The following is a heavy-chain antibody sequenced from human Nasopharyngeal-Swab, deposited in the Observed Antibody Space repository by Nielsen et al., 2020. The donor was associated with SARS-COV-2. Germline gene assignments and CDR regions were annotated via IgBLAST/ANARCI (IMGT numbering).Heavy chain of an antibody. CDR1: GYTFNTYG. CDR3: VRGVVAAYFDS. J-gene: IGHJ4*02. V-gene: IGHV1-18*01. Sequence: ASVKVSCKASGYTFNTYGITWVRQAPGQGLEWMGWISGYNGNTNYAQKFQGRVTLTTDTSTSTAYVELRSLRFDDTAVYYCVRGVVAAYFDSWGQGSLVTVSS. CDR2: ISGYNGNT. D-gene: IGHD6-19*01.